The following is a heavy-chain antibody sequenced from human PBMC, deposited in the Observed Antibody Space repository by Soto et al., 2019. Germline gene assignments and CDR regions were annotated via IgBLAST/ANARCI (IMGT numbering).Heavy chain of an antibody. CDR2: ISYDGSNK. V-gene: IGHV3-30*18. D-gene: IGHD2-8*01. J-gene: IGHJ6*04. CDR1: GFTFSSYG. Sequence: PGGSLRLSCAASGFTFSSYGMHWVRQAPGKGLEWVVVISYDGSNKYYADSVKGRFTISRDNSKNTRYLQMNSLRAEDTAVDYCAKDQGCTNGGCHLTQRGYYYGMDVWGRGTTGTVSS. CDR3: AKDQGCTNGGCHLTQRGYYYGMDV.